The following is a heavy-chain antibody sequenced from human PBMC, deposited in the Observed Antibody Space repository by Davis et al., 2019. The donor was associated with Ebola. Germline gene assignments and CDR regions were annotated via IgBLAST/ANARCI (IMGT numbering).Heavy chain of an antibody. CDR2: INPNTGGT. J-gene: IGHJ4*02. CDR3: ARDESDY. CDR1: GYSFIGYY. V-gene: IGHV1-2*06. Sequence: AASVKVSCKASGYSFIGYYIHWVRQAPGQGLEWMGRINPNTGGTNYAQKFQGRVTTTRDTSISTVYMELSRLGSDDTAVYYCARDESDYWGQGILVTVSS.